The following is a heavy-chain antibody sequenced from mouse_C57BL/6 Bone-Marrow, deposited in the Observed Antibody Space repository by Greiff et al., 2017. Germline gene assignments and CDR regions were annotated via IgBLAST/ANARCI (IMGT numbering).Heavy chain of an antibody. CDR1: GYSITSGYY. D-gene: IGHD1-1*01. CDR2: ISYDGSN. J-gene: IGHJ2*01. CDR3: ARDRIYYYGSSFDY. V-gene: IGHV3-6*01. Sequence: EVKLMESGPGLVKPSQSLSLTCSVTGYSITSGYYWNWIRQFPGNKLEWMGYISYDGSNNYNPSLKNRISITRDTSKNQFFLKLNSVTTEDTATYYCARDRIYYYGSSFDYWGQGTTLTVSS.